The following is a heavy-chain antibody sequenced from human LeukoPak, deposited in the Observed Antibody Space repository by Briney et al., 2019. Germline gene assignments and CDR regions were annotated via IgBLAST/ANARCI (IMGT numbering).Heavy chain of an antibody. CDR3: ALSGWYGSFDH. Sequence: SETLSLTCAVYGGSFSGYYWSWIRQPPGKGLEWIGEINHSGSTNYNPSLKSRVTISVDTSKNQFSLKLSSVTAADTAVYYCALSGWYGSFDHWGQGTLVTVSS. D-gene: IGHD6-19*01. CDR2: INHSGST. J-gene: IGHJ5*02. V-gene: IGHV4-34*01. CDR1: GGSFSGYY.